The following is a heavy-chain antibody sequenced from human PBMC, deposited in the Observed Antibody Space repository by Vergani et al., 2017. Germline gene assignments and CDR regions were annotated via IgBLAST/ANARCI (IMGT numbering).Heavy chain of an antibody. CDR3: AREMSGIAAAGFDY. J-gene: IGHJ4*02. CDR2: ISYDGSNK. Sequence: VQLVESGGGLVQPGGSLRLSCAASGFTFSSYGMHWVRQAPGKGLEWVAVISYDGSNKYYADSVKGRFTISRDNSKNTLYLQMNSLRAEDTAVYYCAREMSGIAAAGFDYWGQGTLVTVSS. CDR1: GFTFSSYG. D-gene: IGHD6-13*01. V-gene: IGHV3-30*03.